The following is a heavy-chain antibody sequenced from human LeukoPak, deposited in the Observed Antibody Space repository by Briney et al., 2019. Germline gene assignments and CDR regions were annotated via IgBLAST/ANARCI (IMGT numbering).Heavy chain of an antibody. V-gene: IGHV1-8*01. D-gene: IGHD2-15*01. J-gene: IGHJ6*03. CDR2: MNPNSGNT. Sequence: GASVKVSCKASGYTFTSYDINWVRQATGQGLEWMGWMNPNSGNTGYAQKFQGRVTMTRNTSISTAYMELSRLRSEDTAVYYCARGSKTPEYCSGGSCYYYYYYMDVWGKGTTVTVSS. CDR1: GYTFTSYD. CDR3: ARGSKTPEYCSGGSCYYYYYYMDV.